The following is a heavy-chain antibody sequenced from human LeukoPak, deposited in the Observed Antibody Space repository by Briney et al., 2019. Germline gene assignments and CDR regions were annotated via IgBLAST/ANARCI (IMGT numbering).Heavy chain of an antibody. V-gene: IGHV3-48*03. CDR3: ARDFYQRGD. CDR2: ISGNGNTI. Sequence: GGSLRLSCAASGFTFSNYEMNWVRQAPGKGLEWLSYISGNGNTIYYADSVKGRFTISRDNAKNTLYLQVSSLRADDTAIYYCARDFYQRGDWGQGTLVTVSS. CDR1: GFTFSNYE. J-gene: IGHJ4*02. D-gene: IGHD2/OR15-2a*01.